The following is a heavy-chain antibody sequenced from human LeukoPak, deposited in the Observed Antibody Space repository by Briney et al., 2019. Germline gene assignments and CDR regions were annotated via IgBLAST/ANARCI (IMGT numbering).Heavy chain of an antibody. D-gene: IGHD5-24*01. CDR2: ISSSSSYI. J-gene: IGHJ4*02. Sequence: GGSLRLSCAASGFTFSSYSMNWVRQAPGEGLEWVSSISSSSSYIYYADSVKGRFTISRDNAKNSLYLQMNSLRAEDTAVYYCARESRTTISPKLDYWGQGTLVTVSS. CDR3: ARESRTTISPKLDY. V-gene: IGHV3-21*01. CDR1: GFTFSSYS.